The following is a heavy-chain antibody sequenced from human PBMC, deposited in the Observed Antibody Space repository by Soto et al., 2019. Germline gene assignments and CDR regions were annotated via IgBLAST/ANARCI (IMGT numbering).Heavy chain of an antibody. J-gene: IGHJ6*02. Sequence: QVQLQESGPGLVKPSQPLSLTCTVSGGSISSGDSYWSWLRQPPGKVLEWIGYIYYSGSTYYNPSLKRRVTRPVATSKNQFYLKLSSVTAADTDVYYCANVVGPAAIGRAYYYYGMDVFGQGTTVTVSS. V-gene: IGHV4-30-4*01. CDR1: GGSISSGDSY. CDR2: IYYSGST. D-gene: IGHD2-2*02. CDR3: ANVVGPAAIGRAYYYYGMDV.